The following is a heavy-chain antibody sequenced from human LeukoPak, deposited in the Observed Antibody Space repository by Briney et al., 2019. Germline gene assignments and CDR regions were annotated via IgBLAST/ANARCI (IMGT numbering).Heavy chain of an antibody. CDR2: IWYDGSIK. CDR1: GFIFSSYG. CDR3: ARGQQLVKTD. J-gene: IGHJ4*02. Sequence: GGSLRLSCAASGFIFSSYGMHWVRQAPGKGLEWVAVIWYDGSIKNYADSVKGRFTISRDNSKNTVYLQMDSLRAEDTALYYCARGQQLVKTDWGQGTLVTVSS. D-gene: IGHD6-13*01. V-gene: IGHV3-33*01.